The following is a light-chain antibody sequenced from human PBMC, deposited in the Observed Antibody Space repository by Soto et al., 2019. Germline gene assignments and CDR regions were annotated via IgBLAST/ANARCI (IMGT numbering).Light chain of an antibody. CDR3: QVWDRNSDHYV. V-gene: IGLV3-21*02. Sequence: SYALTQPPSVSVAPGQTAKITCGGNNIRSKSVHWYQQKPGQAPVLVVHDDSDRPSGIPERFSGSNSGNTATLTISRVEAEDEAEYVCQVWDRNSDHYVFGTGPKATVL. CDR2: DDS. CDR1: NIRSKS. J-gene: IGLJ1*01.